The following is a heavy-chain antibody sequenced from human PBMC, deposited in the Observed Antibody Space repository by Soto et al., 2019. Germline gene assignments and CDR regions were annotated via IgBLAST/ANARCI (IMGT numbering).Heavy chain of an antibody. CDR1: GFTFSDFW. Sequence: EVQLVESGGDLVQPGGSLRLSCAASGFTFSDFWMSWVRQAPGQGLDWVANIKHDGREEYYVDSVEGRFTISRDNTKDSLYLQMNSLRAEDTAVYYCARGGSWGPDFWGQGALVTVSS. V-gene: IGHV3-7*01. CDR3: ARGGSWGPDF. CDR2: IKHDGREE. D-gene: IGHD2-15*01. J-gene: IGHJ4*02.